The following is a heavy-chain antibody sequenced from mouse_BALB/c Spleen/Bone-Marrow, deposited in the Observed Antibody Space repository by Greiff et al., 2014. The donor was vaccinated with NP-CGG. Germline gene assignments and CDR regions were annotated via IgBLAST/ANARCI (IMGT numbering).Heavy chain of an antibody. Sequence: VQLQQSGAELVKPGASVKLSCTASGFNIKDTYMHWVKQRPEQGLEWIGRIDPANDNTKYDPKFQGKATITADTSSNTAYLQLSSLTSEDTAVYYCAAYYYGSSQFAYWGQGTLVTVSA. CDR2: IDPANDNT. J-gene: IGHJ3*01. CDR1: GFNIKDTY. V-gene: IGHV14-3*02. CDR3: AAYYYGSSQFAY. D-gene: IGHD1-1*01.